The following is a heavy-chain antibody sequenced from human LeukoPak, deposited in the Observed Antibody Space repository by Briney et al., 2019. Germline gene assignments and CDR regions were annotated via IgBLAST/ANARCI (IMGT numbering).Heavy chain of an antibody. D-gene: IGHD1-14*01. Sequence: KPGGSLRLSCAASVFTFSHAWMSWVRQAPGKGLEWVGRIKSKTDGGTTDYAAPVKGRFTISRDDSKNTLCLQMNSLKTEDTAVYFCTTGHLGIGDYWGQGSLVTVSS. V-gene: IGHV3-15*01. J-gene: IGHJ4*02. CDR2: IKSKTDGGTT. CDR1: VFTFSHAW. CDR3: TTGHLGIGDY.